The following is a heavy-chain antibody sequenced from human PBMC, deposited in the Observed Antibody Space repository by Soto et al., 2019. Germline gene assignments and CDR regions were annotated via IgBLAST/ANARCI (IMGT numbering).Heavy chain of an antibody. V-gene: IGHV1-69*13. CDR3: ARATCSSTSCYTDYYYYGMDV. Sequence: VASVKVSCKASGGTFSSYAISWVRQAPGQGLEWMGGIIPIFGTANYAQKFQGRVTITADESTSTAYMELSSLRSEDTAVYYCARATCSSTSCYTDYYYYGMDVWGQGTTVTVSS. D-gene: IGHD2-2*02. CDR1: GGTFSSYA. CDR2: IIPIFGTA. J-gene: IGHJ6*02.